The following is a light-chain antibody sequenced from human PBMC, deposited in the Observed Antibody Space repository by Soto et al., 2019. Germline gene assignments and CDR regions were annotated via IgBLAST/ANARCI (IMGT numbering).Light chain of an antibody. V-gene: IGKV3-20*01. CDR1: QSVTNNY. J-gene: IGKJ2*01. CDR2: GSS. CDR3: QQYGSSPPYT. Sequence: EVVLTQSPGTLSLSPGERATLSCRASQSVTNNYFAWYQQKPGQAPRLLIFGSSDRSTGTPDRFSGRGSGTDFTLTISRLEPEDSAVYYCQQYGSSPPYTFGQGTKLEIK.